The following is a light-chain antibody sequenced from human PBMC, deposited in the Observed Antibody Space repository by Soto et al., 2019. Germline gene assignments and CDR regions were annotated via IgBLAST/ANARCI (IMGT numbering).Light chain of an antibody. CDR3: AAWDDTLDAQV. CDR1: SSNIGNNY. Sequence: QSVLTQPPSVSAAPGQKVTISCSGSSSNIGNNYVSWYQHLPGTAPKLLIQRNNERPSGVPDRFSGSKSGTSVSLAISGLRSDDEATYYCAAWDDTLDAQVFGGGTQLTVL. V-gene: IGLV1-47*01. J-gene: IGLJ7*01. CDR2: RNN.